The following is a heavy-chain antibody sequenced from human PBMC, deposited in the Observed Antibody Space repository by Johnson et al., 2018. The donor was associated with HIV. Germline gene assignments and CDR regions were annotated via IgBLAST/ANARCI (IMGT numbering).Heavy chain of an antibody. D-gene: IGHD6-13*01. CDR3: ARDGTSRGGAFDI. CDR2: IHWNAGNT. CDR1: GFRFDDYD. J-gene: IGHJ3*02. Sequence: MQLVESGGGVVRPGGSLRLSCEGSGFRFDDYDMTWVRQAPGKGLEWVSGIHWNAGNTGYVDSVKGRFTISRDNAKNSLYLQMNSLRAEDTAVYYCARDGTSRGGAFDIWGQGTMVTVSS. V-gene: IGHV3-20*04.